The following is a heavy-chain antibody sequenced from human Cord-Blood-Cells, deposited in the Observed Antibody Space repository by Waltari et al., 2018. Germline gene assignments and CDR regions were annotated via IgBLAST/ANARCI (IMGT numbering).Heavy chain of an antibody. J-gene: IGHJ3*02. CDR1: GGNFSSYA. CDR3: ASGDPEHDAFDI. V-gene: IGHV1-69*09. D-gene: IGHD7-27*01. Sequence: QVQLVQSGAEVKKPGSSVKVSCKASGGNFSSYAISWVRQAPGQGLGWMGRIIPILGIANYAQKFQGRVTITADKSTSTAYMELSSLRSEDTAVYYCASGDPEHDAFDIWGQGTMVTVSS. CDR2: IIPILGIA.